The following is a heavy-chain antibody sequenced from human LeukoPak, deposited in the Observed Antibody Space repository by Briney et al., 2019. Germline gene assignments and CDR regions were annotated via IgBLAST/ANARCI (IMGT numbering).Heavy chain of an antibody. CDR2: IKSKTDGGTT. CDR3: TTSDYYYYYGMDV. J-gene: IGHJ6*04. CDR1: GFTFSNAW. Sequence: GGSLRLSCAASGFTFSNAWMSWVRQAPEKGLEWVGRIKSKTDGGTTDYAAPVKGRFTISRDDSKNTLYLQMNSLKTEDTAVYYCTTSDYYYYYGMDVWGKGTTVTVSS. V-gene: IGHV3-15*01.